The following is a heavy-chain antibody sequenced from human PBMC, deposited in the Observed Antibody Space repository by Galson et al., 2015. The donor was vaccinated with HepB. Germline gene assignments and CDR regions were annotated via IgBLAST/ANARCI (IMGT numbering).Heavy chain of an antibody. V-gene: IGHV3-74*01. D-gene: IGHD4-17*01. Sequence: SLRLSCAASGFTFSSYWMHWVRQAPGKGLVWVSRINSDGSSTSYADSVKGRFTISRDNAKNTLYLQMNSLRAEDTAVYYCAQSYGDYWYFDLWGRGTLVTVSS. CDR1: GFTFSSYW. CDR3: AQSYGDYWYFDL. CDR2: INSDGSST. J-gene: IGHJ2*01.